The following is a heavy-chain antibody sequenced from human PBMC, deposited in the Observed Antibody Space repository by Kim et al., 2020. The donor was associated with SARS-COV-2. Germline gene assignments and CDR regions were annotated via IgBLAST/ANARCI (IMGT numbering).Heavy chain of an antibody. CDR3: ASEGLGSVPFDP. CDR1: GGSISSSSYY. V-gene: IGHV4-39*01. D-gene: IGHD3-10*01. J-gene: IGHJ5*02. CDR2: IYYSGST. Sequence: SETLSLTCTVSGGSISSSSYYWGWIRQPPGKGLEWIGSIYYSGSTYSNPTLKSRVTISVDTSKNQFSLKLSSVTAADTAVYYCASEGLGSVPFDPCGQGTLVTVSS.